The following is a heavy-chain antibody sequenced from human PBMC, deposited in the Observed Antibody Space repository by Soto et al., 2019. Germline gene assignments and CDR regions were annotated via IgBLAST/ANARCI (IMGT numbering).Heavy chain of an antibody. J-gene: IGHJ4*02. V-gene: IGHV3-30*04. D-gene: IGHD3-9*01. CDR2: ISYDGSNK. CDR3: ARDPYFNWNFDY. CDR1: GFTFSSYA. Sequence: GGSLRLSCAASGFTFSSYAMHWVRQAPGKGLEWVAVISYDGSNKYYADSVKGRFTISRDNSKNTLYLQMNSLRAEDMAVYYCARDPYFNWNFDYWGQGTLVTVSS.